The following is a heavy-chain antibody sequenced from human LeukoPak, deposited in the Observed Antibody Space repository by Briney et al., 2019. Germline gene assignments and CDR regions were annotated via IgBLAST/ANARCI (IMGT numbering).Heavy chain of an antibody. D-gene: IGHD3-22*01. Sequence: AGGSLRLSCAASEFSFSRYWMSWARQAPGKGLEWVANINRDGSEIYYVDSVRGRFTISRDNTRNSLYLQMDSLRGEDTAVYFCGRKGFEVVVDYWGQGTLVTVSS. V-gene: IGHV3-7*01. J-gene: IGHJ4*02. CDR3: GRKGFEVVVDY. CDR2: INRDGSEI. CDR1: EFSFSRYW.